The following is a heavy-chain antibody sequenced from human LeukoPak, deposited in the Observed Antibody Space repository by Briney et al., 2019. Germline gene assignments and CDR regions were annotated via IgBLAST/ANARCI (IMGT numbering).Heavy chain of an antibody. J-gene: IGHJ5*02. CDR2: TYYRSKWYN. CDR3: ARDPLYYDFWSGSHSDWFDP. Sequence: NPSQTLSLTCAISGDSVSSNSAAWNWIRQSPSRGLEWLGRTYYRSKWYNDYAVSVKSRITIHPDTSKNQFSLQLNSVTPEDTAVYYCARDPLYYDFWSGSHSDWFDPWGQGTLVTVSS. D-gene: IGHD3-3*01. CDR1: GDSVSSNSAA. V-gene: IGHV6-1*01.